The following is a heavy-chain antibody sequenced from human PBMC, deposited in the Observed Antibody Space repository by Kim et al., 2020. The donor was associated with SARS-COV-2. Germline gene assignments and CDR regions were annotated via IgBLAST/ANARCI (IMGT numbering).Heavy chain of an antibody. Sequence: SETLSLTCTVSGGSISSSAYSWGWIRQPPGKGLEWIGNIIYSGSTSYNPSLKSRVTISVDTSKNQFSLKVTSVTAADTAVYYCARRVRWSGELPDAFEI. J-gene: IGHJ3*02. CDR2: IIYSGST. CDR3: ARRVRWSGELPDAFEI. V-gene: IGHV4-39*01. CDR1: GGSISSSAYS. D-gene: IGHD3-10*01.